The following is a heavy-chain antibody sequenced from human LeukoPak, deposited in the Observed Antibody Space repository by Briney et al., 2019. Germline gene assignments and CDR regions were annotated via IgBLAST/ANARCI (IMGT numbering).Heavy chain of an antibody. CDR2: IKQDGSEK. Sequence: GGSLRLSCAASGFTFSSYWMNWVRQAPGKGLEWVANIKQDGSEKYYVDSVKGRFTISRDNAKNSLYLQMNTLRAEDTAVYHCARARPLIVTYDFDYWGQGPLVAVSS. V-gene: IGHV3-7*01. CDR3: ARARPLIVTYDFDY. CDR1: GFTFSSYW. J-gene: IGHJ4*02. D-gene: IGHD3-22*01.